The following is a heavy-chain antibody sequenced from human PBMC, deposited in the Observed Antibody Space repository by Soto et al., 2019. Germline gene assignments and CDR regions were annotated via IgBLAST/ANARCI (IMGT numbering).Heavy chain of an antibody. D-gene: IGHD2-21*02. CDR1: GFTFSSYG. J-gene: IGHJ4*02. CDR2: ISYDGRNK. Sequence: HPGGSLRLSCAAPGFTFSSYGMHWVRQAPGKGLEWVAVISYDGRNKYYADSVKGRFTVSRDNSKNTLYLQMNSLRAEDTAVEYCAKVDCGGDCYSLHLCYWGQGT. CDR3: AKVDCGGDCYSLHLCY. V-gene: IGHV3-30*18.